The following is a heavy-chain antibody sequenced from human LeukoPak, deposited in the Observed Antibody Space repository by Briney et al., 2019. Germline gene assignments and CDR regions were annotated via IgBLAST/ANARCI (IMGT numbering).Heavy chain of an antibody. V-gene: IGHV1-18*01. CDR3: ARDRRYCSSTSCYMESWFDP. CDR1: GYTFTSYG. J-gene: IGHJ5*02. CDR2: ISAYNGNT. D-gene: IGHD2-2*02. Sequence: GASVKVSCKASGYTFTSYGISWVRQAPGQGLEWMGWISAYNGNTNYAQKLQGRVTMTTDTSTSTAYMELRSLRSDDTAVYYCARDRRYCSSTSCYMESWFDPWGQGTLVTVSP.